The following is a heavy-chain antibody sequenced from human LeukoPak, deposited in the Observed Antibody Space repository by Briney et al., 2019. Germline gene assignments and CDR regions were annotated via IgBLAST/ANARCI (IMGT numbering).Heavy chain of an antibody. Sequence: SLRLSCVGSGFTLYDYAMHGVPHSPGEGVWRGSSISWDSGSQAYADSVRGRFTISRDNAKNSLYLQMNSLRPEDTAFYYCIKDMGFDLLKDAFHVWGQGTLVAVSS. V-gene: IGHV3-9*01. CDR3: IKDMGFDLLKDAFHV. CDR1: GFTLYDYA. CDR2: ISWDSGSQ. J-gene: IGHJ3*01. D-gene: IGHD3-9*01.